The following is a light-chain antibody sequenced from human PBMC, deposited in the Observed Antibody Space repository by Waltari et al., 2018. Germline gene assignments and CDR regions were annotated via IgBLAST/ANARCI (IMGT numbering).Light chain of an antibody. Sequence: QSALTQPASLSGSPGQSITISCAGPKHDIGTYNFVSWFQQFPGQAPKLIVSEATKRPSGVSYRCSGSKSGNTASLTISGLQAEDEADYYCCSYAGGSRVIFGGGTKLTVL. CDR3: CSYAGGSRVI. V-gene: IGLV2-23*01. CDR1: KHDIGTYNF. J-gene: IGLJ2*01. CDR2: EAT.